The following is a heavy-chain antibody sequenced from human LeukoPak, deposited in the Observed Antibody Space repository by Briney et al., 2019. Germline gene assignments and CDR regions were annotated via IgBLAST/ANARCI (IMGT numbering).Heavy chain of an antibody. Sequence: PSETLSLTCAVSGGSISSSNWWSWVRQPPGKGLEWIGEIYHSGSTNYNPSLKSRVTISVDKSKNQFSLKLSSVTAADTAVYYCARVPSDFWSADAYYYFDYWGQGTLVTVSS. CDR1: GGSISSSNW. CDR2: IYHSGST. V-gene: IGHV4-4*02. D-gene: IGHD3-3*01. CDR3: ARVPSDFWSADAYYYFDY. J-gene: IGHJ4*02.